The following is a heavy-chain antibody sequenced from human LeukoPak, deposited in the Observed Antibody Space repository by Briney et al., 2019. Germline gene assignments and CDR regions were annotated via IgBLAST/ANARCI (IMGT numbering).Heavy chain of an antibody. J-gene: IGHJ4*02. CDR1: GFTFSSYG. CDR3: AKVQRYQLLRGYFDY. D-gene: IGHD2-2*01. V-gene: IGHV3-30*18. CDR2: ISYDGSNK. Sequence: GGSLRLSCAASGFTFSSYGMHWVRQAPGKGLEWVAVISYDGSNKYYADSAKGRFTISRDNSKNTLYLQMNSLRAEDTAVYYCAKVQRYQLLRGYFDYWGQGTLVTVSS.